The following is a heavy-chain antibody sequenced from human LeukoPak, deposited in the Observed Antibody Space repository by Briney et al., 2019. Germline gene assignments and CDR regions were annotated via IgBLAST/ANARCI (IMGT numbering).Heavy chain of an antibody. CDR3: ARDGGLYYDFWSGYLIPYYFDY. J-gene: IGHJ4*02. CDR2: ISSSGSTI. V-gene: IGHV3-48*03. Sequence: PGGSLRLSCAASGFTFSSYEMNWVRQAPGKGLEWVSYISSSGSTIYYADSVKGRFTISRDNAKNSLYLQMNSLRAEDTPVYYCARDGGLYYDFWSGYLIPYYFDYWGQGTLVTVSS. D-gene: IGHD3-3*01. CDR1: GFTFSSYE.